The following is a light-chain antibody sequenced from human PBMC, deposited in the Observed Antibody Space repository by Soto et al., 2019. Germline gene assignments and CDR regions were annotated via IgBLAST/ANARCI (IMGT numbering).Light chain of an antibody. CDR3: QSYDYSLSGWRV. CDR2: DNN. J-gene: IGLJ2*01. CDR1: SSNIGAGYD. Sequence: QSVLTQPPSVSGAPGQRVTISCTGSSSNIGAGYDVHWYQQLPGTAPKLLIYDNNNRPSGVPDRFSGSKSGTSASLAITGLQAEDEADYYCQSYDYSLSGWRVLGGGTKLTVL. V-gene: IGLV1-40*01.